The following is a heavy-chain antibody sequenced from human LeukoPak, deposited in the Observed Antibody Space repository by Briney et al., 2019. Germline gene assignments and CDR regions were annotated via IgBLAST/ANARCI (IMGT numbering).Heavy chain of an antibody. CDR2: IYTSGST. J-gene: IGHJ4*02. Sequence: SETLSLTCTVSGGSISSYYWSWIRQPAGKGLEWIGRIYTSGSTNYNPSLKSRVTMSVDTSKNQFSLKLSSVTAADTAVYYCARDGIAAPTYYFDYWGQGTLVTVSS. CDR1: GGSISSYY. D-gene: IGHD6-6*01. V-gene: IGHV4-4*07. CDR3: ARDGIAAPTYYFDY.